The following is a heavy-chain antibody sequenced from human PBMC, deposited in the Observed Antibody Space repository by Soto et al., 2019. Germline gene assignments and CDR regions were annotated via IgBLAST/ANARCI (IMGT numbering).Heavy chain of an antibody. CDR2: ISSSSSYI. CDR3: ARGVYGDYLYYYGMDV. CDR1: DSPFGSIS. J-gene: IGHJ6*02. V-gene: IGHV3-21*01. Sequence: PGGSLRLACAASDSPFGSISMTWVGQAQGKGLEWVSSISSSSSYIYYADSVKGRFTISRDNAKNSLYLQMNSLRAEDTAVYYCARGVYGDYLYYYGMDVWGQGTTVTVSS. D-gene: IGHD4-17*01.